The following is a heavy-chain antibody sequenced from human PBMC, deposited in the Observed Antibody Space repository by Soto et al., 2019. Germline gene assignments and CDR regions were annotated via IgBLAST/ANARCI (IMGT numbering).Heavy chain of an antibody. J-gene: IGHJ6*02. CDR2: ISYDGSNK. V-gene: IGHV3-30-3*01. Sequence: QVQLVESGGGVVQPGRSLRLSCAASGFTFSSYAMHWVRQAPGKGLEWVAVISYDGSNKYYADSVKGRFTISRDNSKNTLYLQMNSLRAEDTAVYYCAREVEGENYYYYYGMDVWGQGTTVPVSS. CDR1: GFTFSSYA. CDR3: AREVEGENYYYYYGMDV.